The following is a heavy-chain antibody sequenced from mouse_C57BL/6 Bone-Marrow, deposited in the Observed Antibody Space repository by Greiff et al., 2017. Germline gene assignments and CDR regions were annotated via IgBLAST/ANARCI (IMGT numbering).Heavy chain of an antibody. CDR2: ISSGSSTI. D-gene: IGHD1-1*01. Sequence: EVKLMESGGGLVKPGGSLKLSCAASGFTFSDYGMHWVRQAPEKGLEWVAYISSGSSTIYYADTVKGRFTISRDNAKNTLFLQMTSLRSEDTAMYYCARGTTVTHHCYAMDYWGQGTSVTVSS. CDR1: GFTFSDYG. V-gene: IGHV5-17*01. CDR3: ARGTTVTHHCYAMDY. J-gene: IGHJ4*01.